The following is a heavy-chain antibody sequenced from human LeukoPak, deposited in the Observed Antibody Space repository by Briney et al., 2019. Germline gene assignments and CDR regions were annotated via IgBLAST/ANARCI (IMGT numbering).Heavy chain of an antibody. D-gene: IGHD3-10*01. J-gene: IGHJ4*02. Sequence: PGGSLRLSCAASGFTFSSYAMSWVRQAPGKGLEWVSAISGSGGSTYYADSVKGRFTISRDNSKNTLYLQMNSLRAEDTAVYHCAKATMVRGVISHFDYWGQGTLVTVSS. CDR1: GFTFSSYA. CDR2: ISGSGGST. V-gene: IGHV3-23*01. CDR3: AKATMVRGVISHFDY.